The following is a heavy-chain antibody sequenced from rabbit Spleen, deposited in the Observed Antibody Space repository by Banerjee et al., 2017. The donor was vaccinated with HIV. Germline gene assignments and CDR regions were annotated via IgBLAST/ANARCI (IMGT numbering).Heavy chain of an antibody. CDR2: IDPVFGIT. J-gene: IGHJ4*01. V-gene: IGHV1S7*01. Sequence: QLEESGGGLVQPEGSLKLSCKASGFTLSNYYMNWVRQAPGKGLEWIGYIDPVFGITYYANWVNGRFSISRENAQNTMFLQMTSLTAADTATYFCARDGAGGSYFALWGPGTLVTVS. CDR1: GFTLSNYY. CDR3: ARDGAGGSYFAL. D-gene: IGHD8-1*01.